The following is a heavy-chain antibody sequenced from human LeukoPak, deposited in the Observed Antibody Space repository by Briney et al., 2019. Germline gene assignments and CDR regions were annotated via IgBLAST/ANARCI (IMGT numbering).Heavy chain of an antibody. V-gene: IGHV3-20*04. CDR2: INWDGSTT. CDR3: ARDREGQLLWFGELGY. Sequence: GGSLRLSCAASGFVFDDYGMSWVRQAPGKGLEWVSAINWDGSTTSYADSVKGRFTISRDKAKKSLYLQMNSLRAEDTALYYCARDREGQLLWFGELGYWGQGTLVTVPS. J-gene: IGHJ4*02. D-gene: IGHD3-10*01. CDR1: GFVFDDYG.